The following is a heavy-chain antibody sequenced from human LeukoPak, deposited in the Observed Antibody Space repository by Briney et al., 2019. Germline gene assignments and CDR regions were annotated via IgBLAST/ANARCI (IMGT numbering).Heavy chain of an antibody. CDR3: ASAGIDRWELLTHAFDI. CDR2: YNGDT. J-gene: IGHJ3*02. D-gene: IGHD4-23*01. Sequence: YNGDTNYAQKFQGRVTLTTDTSTSTAHMELRSLRSDDTAVYYCASAGIDRWELLTHAFDIWGQGTMVTVSS. V-gene: IGHV1-18*01.